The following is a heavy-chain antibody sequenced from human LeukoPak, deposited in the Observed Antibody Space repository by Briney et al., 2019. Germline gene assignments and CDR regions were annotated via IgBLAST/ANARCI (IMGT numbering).Heavy chain of an antibody. CDR3: ARGAVAHFDP. CDR2: IYYSGST. D-gene: IGHD6-19*01. Sequence: SETLSLTCSVSGGSISNYYWSWIRQPPGKGLEWIGYIYYSGSTNYNPSLKSRVTISVDTSKNQFSLKLSSVTAADTAVYYCARGAVAHFDPWGQGTLVTVSS. CDR1: GGSISNYY. J-gene: IGHJ5*02. V-gene: IGHV4-59*01.